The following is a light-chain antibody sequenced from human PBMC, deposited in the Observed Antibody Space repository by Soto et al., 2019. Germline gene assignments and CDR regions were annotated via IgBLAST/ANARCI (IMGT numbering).Light chain of an antibody. Sequence: QSALTQPASVSGSPGQSVAISCTGTSSDVGAYNYISWYQQHPGKAPKLLLSEVSNRPSGVSDRFSGSKSGNTASLTISGLQAEDEADYYCCSYATSSTLHYVFGTGTKVTVL. V-gene: IGLV2-14*01. CDR1: SSDVGAYNY. CDR3: CSYATSSTLHYV. CDR2: EVS. J-gene: IGLJ1*01.